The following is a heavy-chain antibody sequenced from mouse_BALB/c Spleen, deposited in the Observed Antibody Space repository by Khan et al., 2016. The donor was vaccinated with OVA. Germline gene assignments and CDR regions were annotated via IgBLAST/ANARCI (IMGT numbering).Heavy chain of an antibody. CDR1: GFNIKDTY. Sequence: VQLKQSGAELVKPGASVKLSCSASGFNIKDTYIHWVKQRPEQGLEWIGRIDPPNDDSNYGPKLQDKATLKANTTSKTAYLRLSSLTSEDTAVYCCATLYDNPFAYWGQGTLVSVSA. J-gene: IGHJ3*01. V-gene: IGHV14-3*02. CDR2: IDPPNDDS. CDR3: ATLYDNPFAY. D-gene: IGHD2-3*01.